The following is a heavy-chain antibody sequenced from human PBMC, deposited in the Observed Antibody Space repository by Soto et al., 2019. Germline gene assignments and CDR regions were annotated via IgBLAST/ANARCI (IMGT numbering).Heavy chain of an antibody. CDR2: VSYDGTNA. J-gene: IGHJ4*02. CDR1: GFTFDSSG. CDR3: AKGANYYDSSGFYLFNF. V-gene: IGHV3-30*18. D-gene: IGHD3-22*01. Sequence: GGSLRLSCAASGFTFDSSGMHWVRQSPGRGLEWVAIVSYDGTNAQYSDSVKGRFTISRDNSNNTLFLQMDSLRVEDTAVYYCAKGANYYDSSGFYLFNFWGQGTPVTVSS.